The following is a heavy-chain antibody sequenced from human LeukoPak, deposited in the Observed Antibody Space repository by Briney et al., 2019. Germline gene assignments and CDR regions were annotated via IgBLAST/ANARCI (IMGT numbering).Heavy chain of an antibody. CDR3: ARSGYRSGWN. Sequence: GGSLRLSCAASGFTVSTNDMSWVRQVSGEGLEWVSVIYTGGSTYHADSVKGRFTISRDNSKNMLYLQMNSLRAEDTAVYYCARSGYRSGWNWGQGTLVTVSS. CDR2: IYTGGST. J-gene: IGHJ4*02. V-gene: IGHV3-66*01. D-gene: IGHD6-19*01. CDR1: GFTVSTND.